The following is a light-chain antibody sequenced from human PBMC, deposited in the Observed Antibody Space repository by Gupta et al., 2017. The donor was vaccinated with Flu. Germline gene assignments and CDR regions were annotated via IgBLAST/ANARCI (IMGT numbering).Light chain of an antibody. Sequence: QLVLTQSPSPSAPLGASVKFTSTLNSGYSSYVIACNQQQPGKRPRYLIKVNSDGTYTQGDGIPDRFSGSTSGAEPHLRISSLQPEDEADYYCQTWDIGTYVVFGGGTKLTVL. J-gene: IGLJ2*01. CDR1: SGYSSYV. CDR3: QTWDIGTYVV. CDR2: VNSDGTY. V-gene: IGLV4-69*01.